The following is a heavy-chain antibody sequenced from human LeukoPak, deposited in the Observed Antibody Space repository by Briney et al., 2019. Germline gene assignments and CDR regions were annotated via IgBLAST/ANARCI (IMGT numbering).Heavy chain of an antibody. V-gene: IGHV1-2*02. D-gene: IGHD6-19*01. CDR2: INSNSGDT. J-gene: IGHJ4*02. Sequence: ASVKVSCKASGYTFTAYYMHWVRQAPGQGLEYMGWINSNSGDTNYAQKFQGRVTMTRDTSISTAYMELSRLRDDDTAVYYCARGYSSGWYYLHYWGQGTLVTVSS. CDR1: GYTFTAYY. CDR3: ARGYSSGWYYLHY.